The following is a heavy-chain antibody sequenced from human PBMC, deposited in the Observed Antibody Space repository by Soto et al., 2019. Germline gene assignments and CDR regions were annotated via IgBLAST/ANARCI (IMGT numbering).Heavy chain of an antibody. CDR1: GGTFSSYA. CDR3: ARPDQQWLISFDY. Sequence: ASVKVSCKASGGTFSSYAISWVRQAPGQGLEWMGGIIPIFGTANYAQKFQGRVTITADESTSTAYMELSSLRSEDTAVYYCARPDQQWLISFDYWGQGTLVTVS. CDR2: IIPIFGTA. J-gene: IGHJ4*02. V-gene: IGHV1-69*13. D-gene: IGHD6-19*01.